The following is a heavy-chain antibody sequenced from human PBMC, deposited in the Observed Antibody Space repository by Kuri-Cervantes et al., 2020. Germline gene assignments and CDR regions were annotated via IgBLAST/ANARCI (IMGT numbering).Heavy chain of an antibody. CDR3: AKDLHHSMIQLWSDYYYGMDV. CDR2: ISYDGSNK. V-gene: IGHV3-30*18. Sequence: LSLTCAASGFTFSSYGMHWVRQAPGKGLEWVAVISYDGSNKYYADSVKGRFTISRDNSKNTLYLQMNSLRAEDTAVYYCAKDLHHSMIQLWSDYYYGMDVWGQGPTVTVSS. D-gene: IGHD5-18*01. J-gene: IGHJ6*02. CDR1: GFTFSSYG.